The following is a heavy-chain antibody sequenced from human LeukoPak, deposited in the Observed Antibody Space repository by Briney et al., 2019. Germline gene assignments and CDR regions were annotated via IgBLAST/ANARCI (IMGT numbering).Heavy chain of an antibody. CDR3: ARVRCSSNSCFPDY. CDR1: GFTFSTYW. Sequence: GGSLRLSCAASGFTFSTYWMSWVRQAPGKGLEWVANIKQDGSEKYYVDSVKGRFTISRDNAKNSLFLQMNSLRAEDTAVYYCARVRCSSNSCFPDYWGQGSLVTVSS. V-gene: IGHV3-7*01. D-gene: IGHD2-2*01. J-gene: IGHJ4*02. CDR2: IKQDGSEK.